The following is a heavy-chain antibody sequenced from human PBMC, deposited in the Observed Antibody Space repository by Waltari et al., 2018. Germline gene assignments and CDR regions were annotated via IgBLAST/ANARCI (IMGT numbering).Heavy chain of an antibody. D-gene: IGHD2-15*01. CDR1: GYTFTRYG. V-gene: IGHV1-18*01. J-gene: IGHJ4*02. CDR3: ARSPAGFSGGSCYSGEFDY. CDR2: VSAYNGNT. Sequence: QVQLVQSGAEVKKPGASVKVSCKASGYTFTRYGISWVRQDPGQGLEWMGWVSAYNGNTNHARKLLVRVTMTTYTSPSTAYMELRSLRSDDTAVYYCARSPAGFSGGSCYSGEFDYWGQGTLVTVSS.